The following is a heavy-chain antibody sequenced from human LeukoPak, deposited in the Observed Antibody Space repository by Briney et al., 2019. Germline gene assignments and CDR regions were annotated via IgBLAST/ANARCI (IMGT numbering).Heavy chain of an antibody. Sequence: ETLSLTCTVSGVSITTYYWSWVRQPPGKGLEWFGFTYHSGNTNYNPSLKSRVTMSVDTSKSQFSLRLSSVTAADTAVYYCATMTRRGQYYFDNWGQGTLVTVSS. J-gene: IGHJ4*02. CDR3: ATMTRRGQYYFDN. D-gene: IGHD3-22*01. V-gene: IGHV4-4*09. CDR1: GVSITTYY. CDR2: TYHSGNT.